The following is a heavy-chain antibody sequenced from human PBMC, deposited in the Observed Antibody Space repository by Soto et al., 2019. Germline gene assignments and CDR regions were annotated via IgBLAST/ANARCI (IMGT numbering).Heavy chain of an antibody. CDR2: INPKSGDT. V-gene: IGHV1-2*02. J-gene: IGHJ6*02. Sequence: QVQLVQSGAEVKKPGSSVKVSCEASGYIFSDYTLTWVRQAPGQVLEWMGWINPKSGDTGYAQKFQGRVTMTRDTSLDIVHMDLSGLTSDDAAVYYCARDTRGTRGFDEMDFWGQGTTVTVSS. CDR3: ARDTRGTRGFDEMDF. CDR1: GYIFSDYT. D-gene: IGHD2-2*01.